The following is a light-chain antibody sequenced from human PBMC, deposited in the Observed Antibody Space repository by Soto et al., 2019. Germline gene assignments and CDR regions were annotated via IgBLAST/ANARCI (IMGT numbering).Light chain of an antibody. Sequence: DIQMTQSPSSLSASVGDRVTITCRPSQSISTYLNWYQQKPGKAPKLLIYAASTLQTGVPSRFSGSGSGTDFTLTISSLQPEDFATYYCQQTYSIPLTFGGGTKVEIK. J-gene: IGKJ4*01. CDR1: QSISTY. CDR2: AAS. CDR3: QQTYSIPLT. V-gene: IGKV1-39*01.